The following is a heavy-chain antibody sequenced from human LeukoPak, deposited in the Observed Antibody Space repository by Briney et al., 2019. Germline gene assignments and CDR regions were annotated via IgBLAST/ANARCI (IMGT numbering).Heavy chain of an antibody. V-gene: IGHV3-23*01. Sequence: GGSLRLSCAASGFTFSSYAMTWVRQAPGKGLEWVSAISGSGGSTYYADSVKGRFTISRDNSKNTLYLQMNSLRAEDTAVFYCAKAGSRWSNYYFDYWGQGTLVTASS. J-gene: IGHJ4*02. D-gene: IGHD5-24*01. CDR2: ISGSGGST. CDR1: GFTFSSYA. CDR3: AKAGSRWSNYYFDY.